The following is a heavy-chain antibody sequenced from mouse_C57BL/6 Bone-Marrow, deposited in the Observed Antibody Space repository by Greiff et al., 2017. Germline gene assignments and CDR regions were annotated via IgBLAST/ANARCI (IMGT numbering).Heavy chain of an antibody. CDR3: AREGDSSGLFSY. CDR1: GYTFTSYW. V-gene: IGHV1-64*01. D-gene: IGHD3-2*02. CDR2: IHPNSGST. J-gene: IGHJ3*01. Sequence: QVQLQQPGAELVKPGASVKLSCKASGYTFTSYWMHWVKQRPGQGLEWIGMIHPNSGSTKYNEKFKSQATLTVEKSSITAYMQLSSLTSEDSAVYYCAREGDSSGLFSYWGQGALVTVSA.